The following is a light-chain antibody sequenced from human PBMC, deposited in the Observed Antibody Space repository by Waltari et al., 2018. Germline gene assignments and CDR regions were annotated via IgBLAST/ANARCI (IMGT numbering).Light chain of an antibody. CDR2: GAS. V-gene: IGKV3-20*01. Sequence: EIVLTQSPGTLSLSPGERATLSCRASQSVSSSYLAWYQQKPGQAPRLLIYGASSRATCIPDRFSCSGSGTDFTLTISRLEPEDFAVYYCQQYGSSPNTFGQGTKLEIK. J-gene: IGKJ2*01. CDR3: QQYGSSPNT. CDR1: QSVSSSY.